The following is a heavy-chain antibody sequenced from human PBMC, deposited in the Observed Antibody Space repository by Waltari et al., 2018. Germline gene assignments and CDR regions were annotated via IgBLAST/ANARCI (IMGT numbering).Heavy chain of an antibody. Sequence: EVQLLESGGGLVQPGGSLRLSCAASGFTFSSYAMSWVRQAPGKGLEWVANIKQDGSEKYYVDSVKGRFTISRDNAKNSLYLQMNSLRAEDTAVYYCARDGDIVVVPAAMEGWFDPWGQGTLVTVSS. CDR3: ARDGDIVVVPAAMEGWFDP. CDR1: GFTFSSYA. D-gene: IGHD2-2*01. V-gene: IGHV3-7*01. CDR2: IKQDGSEK. J-gene: IGHJ5*02.